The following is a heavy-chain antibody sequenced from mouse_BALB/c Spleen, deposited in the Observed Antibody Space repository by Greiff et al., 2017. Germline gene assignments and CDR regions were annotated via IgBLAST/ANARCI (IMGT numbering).Heavy chain of an antibody. CDR1: GDSITSGY. J-gene: IGHJ4*01. CDR3: ARRHDGYPYAMDY. D-gene: IGHD2-3*01. Sequence: EVQLQQSGPSLVKPSQTLSLTCSVTGDSITSGYWNWIRKFPGNKLEYMGYISYSGSTYYNPSLKSRISITRDTSKNQYYLQLNSVTTEDTATYYCARRHDGYPYAMDYWGQGTSVTVSS. CDR2: ISYSGST. V-gene: IGHV3-8*02.